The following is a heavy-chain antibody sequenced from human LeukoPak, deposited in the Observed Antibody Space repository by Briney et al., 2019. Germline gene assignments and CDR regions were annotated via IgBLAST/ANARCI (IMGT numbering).Heavy chain of an antibody. CDR2: ISAYNGNT. J-gene: IGHJ6*03. CDR1: GYTFTSYG. V-gene: IGHV1-18*01. Sequence: GASVEVSCKASGYTFTSYGISWVRQAPGQGLEWMGWISAYNGNTNYAQKLQGRVTMTTDTSTSTAYMELRSLRSDDTAVYYCARDQEYYYGSGSYRFYMDVWGKGTTVTVSS. D-gene: IGHD3-10*01. CDR3: ARDQEYYYGSGSYRFYMDV.